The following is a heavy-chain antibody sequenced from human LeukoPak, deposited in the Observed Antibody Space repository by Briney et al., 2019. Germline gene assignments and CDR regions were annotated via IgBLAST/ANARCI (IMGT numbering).Heavy chain of an antibody. D-gene: IGHD3-10*01. CDR3: AKGGRYYYGSGTPLDY. Sequence: GGSLRLSCAASGFTFSSYAMSWVRQAPGKGLEWVSAISGSGGSTYYADSVKGRFTISRDNSKNTLYLQMNSLRAEDTAVYYCAKGGRYYYGSGTPLDYWGQGTLVTVPS. J-gene: IGHJ4*02. CDR1: GFTFSSYA. V-gene: IGHV3-23*01. CDR2: ISGSGGST.